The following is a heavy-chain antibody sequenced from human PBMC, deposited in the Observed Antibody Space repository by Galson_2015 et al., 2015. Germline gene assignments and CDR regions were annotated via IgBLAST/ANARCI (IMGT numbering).Heavy chain of an antibody. Sequence: SLRLSCAASGFTFSSYDMHWVRQATGKGLEWVSAIGTAGDTYYPGSVKGRFTISRENAKNSLYLQMNSLRAGDTAVYYCARDSGDILTGSTGMDVWGKGTTVTVSS. CDR2: IGTAGDT. V-gene: IGHV3-13*01. CDR3: ARDSGDILTGSTGMDV. CDR1: GFTFSSYD. J-gene: IGHJ6*04. D-gene: IGHD3-9*01.